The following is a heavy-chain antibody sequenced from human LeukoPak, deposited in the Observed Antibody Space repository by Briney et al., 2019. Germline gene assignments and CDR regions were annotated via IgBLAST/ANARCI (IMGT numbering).Heavy chain of an antibody. J-gene: IGHJ5*02. CDR1: GVSISSYY. CDR2: ISYTGST. D-gene: IGHD2-15*01. Sequence: SETLSLTCTVSGVSISSYYWSWIRQPPGEGLEWIGFISYTGSTNYNPSLKSRVTISVDTSKNQFSLKLSSVTAADTAVYYCARQGYCSDGSCYTVDPWGQGTLVTVSS. CDR3: ARQGYCSDGSCYTVDP. V-gene: IGHV4-59*08.